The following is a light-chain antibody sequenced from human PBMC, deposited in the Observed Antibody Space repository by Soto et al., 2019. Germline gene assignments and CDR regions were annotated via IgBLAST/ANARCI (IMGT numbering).Light chain of an antibody. CDR2: GTS. J-gene: IGKJ1*01. V-gene: IGKV3-20*01. CDR1: QSVRSSY. Sequence: IVVTHSPGPLFFSPLERATLSSMVSQSVRSSYLAWYQQRPGQAPRLLIYGTSTRATGIPDRFSGSGSGADFTLTISSLEPEDFAVYYCQQYGSSPRTFGQGTKVDIK. CDR3: QQYGSSPRT.